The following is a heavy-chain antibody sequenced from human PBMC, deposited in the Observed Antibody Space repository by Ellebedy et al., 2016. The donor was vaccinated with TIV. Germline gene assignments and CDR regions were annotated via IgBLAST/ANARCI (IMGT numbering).Heavy chain of an antibody. Sequence: SETLSLTXTVSGGSISSYYWSWIRQPPGKGLEWIGYIYYSGSTNYNPSLKSRVTISVDTSKNQFSLKLSSVTAADTAVYYCARGKTDGPPLWFGELPPNWFDPWGQGTLVTVSS. CDR2: IYYSGST. V-gene: IGHV4-59*01. CDR1: GGSISSYY. D-gene: IGHD3-10*01. J-gene: IGHJ5*02. CDR3: ARGKTDGPPLWFGELPPNWFDP.